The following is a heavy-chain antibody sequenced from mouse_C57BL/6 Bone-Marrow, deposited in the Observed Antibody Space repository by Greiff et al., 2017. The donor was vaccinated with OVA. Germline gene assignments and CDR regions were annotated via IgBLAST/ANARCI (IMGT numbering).Heavy chain of an antibody. CDR1: GYTFTSYW. D-gene: IGHD1-1*01. CDR2: IDPNSGGT. J-gene: IGHJ3*01. CDR3: AKDYGSIYEGLGFAY. V-gene: IGHV1-72*01. Sequence: VQLQQPGAELVKPGASVKLSCKASGYTFTSYWMHWVKQRPGRGLEWIGRIDPNSGGTKYNEKFKSKDTLTVDKPSSTAYMQLSSLTSEGSAVYYCAKDYGSIYEGLGFAYWGQGTLVTVST.